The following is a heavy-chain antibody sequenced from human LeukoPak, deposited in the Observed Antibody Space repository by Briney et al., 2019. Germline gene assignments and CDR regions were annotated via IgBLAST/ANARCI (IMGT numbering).Heavy chain of an antibody. D-gene: IGHD4-17*01. Sequence: PGGSLRPSCAASGFTFSSYSMNWVRQAPGKGLEWVSYISSSSSTICYADSVKGRFTISRDNAKNSLYLQMNSLRDEDTAVYYCARGLTVTLALYYWGQGTLVTVSS. J-gene: IGHJ4*02. CDR1: GFTFSSYS. CDR3: ARGLTVTLALYY. CDR2: ISSSSSTI. V-gene: IGHV3-48*02.